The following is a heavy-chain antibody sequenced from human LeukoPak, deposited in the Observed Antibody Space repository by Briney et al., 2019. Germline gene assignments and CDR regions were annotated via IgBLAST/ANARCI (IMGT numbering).Heavy chain of an antibody. CDR1: GFTFDDYG. CDR3: AKDQRLGELQYTNPPFDY. Sequence: GGSLRLSCAASGFTFDDYGMSWVRQAPGKGLEWVSGINWNGGSTGYADSVKGRFTISRDNAKNSLYLQMNSLRAEDTAVYYCAKDQRLGELQYTNPPFDYWGQGTLVTVSS. V-gene: IGHV3-20*04. CDR2: INWNGGST. D-gene: IGHD3-16*01. J-gene: IGHJ4*02.